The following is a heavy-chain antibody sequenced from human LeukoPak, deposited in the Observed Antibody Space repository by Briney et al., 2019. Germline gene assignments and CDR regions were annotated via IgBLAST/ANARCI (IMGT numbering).Heavy chain of an antibody. Sequence: GGSLRLSCAASGFDFNTYEMNWVRQAPGKGLEWLSYTTSSGNTIYYADSVMGRFTISRDNAKRSLYLQMNGLRAEDTAVYYCARDRLTMIVVALNSDAFDIWGQGTMVTVSS. CDR3: ARDRLTMIVVALNSDAFDI. CDR1: GFDFNTYE. J-gene: IGHJ3*02. D-gene: IGHD3-22*01. V-gene: IGHV3-48*03. CDR2: TTSSGNTI.